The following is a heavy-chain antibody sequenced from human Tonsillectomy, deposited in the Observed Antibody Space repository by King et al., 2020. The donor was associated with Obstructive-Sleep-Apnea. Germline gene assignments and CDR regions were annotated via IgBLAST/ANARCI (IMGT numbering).Heavy chain of an antibody. J-gene: IGHJ6*02. CDR3: ARGDYFDSRVLRGDYYYGMDV. CDR1: GFTFSSYA. Sequence: VQLVESGGGVVQPGRSLILSCPASGFTFSSYAMHWVRQAPGKGLEWVALISYDGSIKYYADSVKGRFTSSRDNSKNTLFLQMNSLRAEDTAIYYCARGDYFDSRVLRGDYYYGMDVWGQGTTVTVSS. D-gene: IGHD3-22*01. V-gene: IGHV3-30-3*01. CDR2: ISYDGSIK.